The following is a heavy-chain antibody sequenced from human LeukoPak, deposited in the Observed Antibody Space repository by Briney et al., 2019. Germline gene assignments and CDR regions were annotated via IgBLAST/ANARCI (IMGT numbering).Heavy chain of an antibody. Sequence: GGSLRLSCAASGFTFSSYGMHWVRQAPGKGLEWVAVIWYDGSNKYYADSAKGRFTISRDNSKNTLYLQMNSLRAEDTAVYYCARGVRVLMVYAIGDYWGQGTLVTVSS. V-gene: IGHV3-33*01. D-gene: IGHD2-8*01. CDR1: GFTFSSYG. J-gene: IGHJ4*02. CDR3: ARGVRVLMVYAIGDY. CDR2: IWYDGSNK.